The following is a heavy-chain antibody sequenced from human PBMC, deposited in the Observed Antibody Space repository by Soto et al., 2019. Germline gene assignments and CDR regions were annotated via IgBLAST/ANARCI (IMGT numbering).Heavy chain of an antibody. J-gene: IGHJ4*02. CDR1: GGTFSSYA. D-gene: IGHD3-22*01. CDR3: AREAASGSHIGY. V-gene: IGHV1-69*01. Sequence: QVQLVQSGAEVKKPGSSVKVSCKASGGTFSSYAISWVRQAPGQGLEWMGGIIPIFGTANYAQKFQGRVTITADESTSTAYMELSSVRSENTAVYYCAREAASGSHIGYWGQGTLVTVSS. CDR2: IIPIFGTA.